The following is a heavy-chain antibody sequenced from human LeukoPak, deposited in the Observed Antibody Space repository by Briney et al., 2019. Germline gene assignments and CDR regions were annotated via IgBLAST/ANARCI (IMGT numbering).Heavy chain of an antibody. V-gene: IGHV1-2*02. Sequence: ASVKVSCKASGYTFTGYYIHWMRQAPGQGLEWMGWINPNSGGTNYAQKFQGRVTLSRDTSISTAYMELTRLRSDDAAVYYCASSSYFDLDAFDIWGRGTMVTVSS. CDR3: ASSSYFDLDAFDI. D-gene: IGHD2-2*01. CDR1: GYTFTGYY. J-gene: IGHJ3*02. CDR2: INPNSGGT.